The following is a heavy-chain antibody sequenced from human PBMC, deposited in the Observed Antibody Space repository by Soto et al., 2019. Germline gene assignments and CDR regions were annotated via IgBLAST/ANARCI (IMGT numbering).Heavy chain of an antibody. Sequence: QVQLVESGGGLVKPGGSLRLSCAASGFTFSDYYMSWIRQAPGKGLEWVSYISSSGSTIYHADSVKGRFTISRDNAKNSLYLQMNSLRAEDTAVYYCARDMALGMVRGVIIPPMDVWGKGTTVTVSS. J-gene: IGHJ6*03. CDR2: ISSSGSTI. CDR1: GFTFSDYY. CDR3: ARDMALGMVRGVIIPPMDV. V-gene: IGHV3-11*01. D-gene: IGHD3-10*01.